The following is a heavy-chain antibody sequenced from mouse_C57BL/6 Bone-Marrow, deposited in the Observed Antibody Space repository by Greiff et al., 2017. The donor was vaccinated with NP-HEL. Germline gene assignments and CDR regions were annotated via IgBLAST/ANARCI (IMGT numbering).Heavy chain of an antibody. D-gene: IGHD2-4*01. CDR3: ARRGYDYDVRAMDY. Sequence: EVKLVESGPGLVKPSQSLSLTCSVTGYSITSGYYWNWIRQFPGNKLEWMGYISYDGSNNYNPSLKNRISITRDTSKNQFFLKLNSVTTEDTATYYCARRGYDYDVRAMDYWGQGTSVTVSS. V-gene: IGHV3-6*01. CDR2: ISYDGSN. J-gene: IGHJ4*01. CDR1: GYSITSGYY.